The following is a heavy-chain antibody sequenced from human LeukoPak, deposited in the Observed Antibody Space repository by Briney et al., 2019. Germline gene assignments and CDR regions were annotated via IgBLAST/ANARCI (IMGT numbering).Heavy chain of an antibody. CDR2: ISAYNGDT. Sequence: GASVKVSCKASGYTFTSYGISWVRQAPGQGLEWMGWISAYNGDTNYAQKLQGRVTMTTDTSTSTAYMELRNLRSDDTAVYYCARDRELHWFDPWGQGTLVTVSS. CDR3: ARDRELHWFDP. D-gene: IGHD1-26*01. J-gene: IGHJ5*02. CDR1: GYTFTSYG. V-gene: IGHV1-18*01.